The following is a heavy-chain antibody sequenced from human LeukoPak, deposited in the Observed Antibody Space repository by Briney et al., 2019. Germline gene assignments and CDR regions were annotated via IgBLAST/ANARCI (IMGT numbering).Heavy chain of an antibody. D-gene: IGHD6-6*01. CDR2: MSSSGGKT. J-gene: IGHJ3*02. CDR3: AKGSGRIAARPFGYAFDI. CDR1: GFTFSSYA. V-gene: IGHV3-64*04. Sequence: PGGSLRLSCSASGFTFSSYAMHWVRQAPGKGLEYVSAMSSSGGKTYYADSMKGRFIISRDNSKNTLYLQMNSLTAEDTAVYYCAKGSGRIAARPFGYAFDIWGQGTMVTVSS.